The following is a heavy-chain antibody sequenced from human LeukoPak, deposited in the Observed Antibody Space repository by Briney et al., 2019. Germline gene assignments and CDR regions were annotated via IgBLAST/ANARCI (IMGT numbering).Heavy chain of an antibody. V-gene: IGHV3-53*01. D-gene: IGHD3-10*01. CDR2: IYSGGST. J-gene: IGHJ4*02. Sequence: PGGSLRLSCAASGFTVSSNYMSWVRQAPGKGLEWVSVIYSGGSTYYADSVRGRFTISRDNSKNTLHLQMNSLRAEDTAVYYCARDHVVRGVYFDYWGQGTLVTVSS. CDR3: ARDHVVRGVYFDY. CDR1: GFTVSSNY.